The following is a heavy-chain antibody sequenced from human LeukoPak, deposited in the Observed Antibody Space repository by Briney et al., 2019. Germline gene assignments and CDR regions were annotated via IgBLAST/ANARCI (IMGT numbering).Heavy chain of an antibody. CDR1: GFTFSSYS. Sequence: GGSLRLSCAASGFTFSSYSMDWVRQAPGKGLEWVSSISSSSTYIYYADSVKGRFTISRDNAKNSLYLQMNSLRAEDTAVYYCARGPTAGNDYWGQGTLVTVSS. V-gene: IGHV3-21*01. J-gene: IGHJ4*02. D-gene: IGHD4-17*01. CDR2: ISSSSTYI. CDR3: ARGPTAGNDY.